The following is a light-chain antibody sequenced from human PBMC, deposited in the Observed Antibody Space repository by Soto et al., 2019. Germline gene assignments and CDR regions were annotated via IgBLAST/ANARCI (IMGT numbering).Light chain of an antibody. J-gene: IGLJ1*01. CDR1: SSNIGAGYH. CDR3: QSYDTSLREYV. Sequence: QSVLTQPPSVSGAPGQRVTLSCTGSSSNIGAGYHVHWYRHLPGTAPKLLISDNTNRPSGVPDRFSGSKSGTSASLAITGLQAEDEADYYCQSYDTSLREYVFGTGTKLTVL. V-gene: IGLV1-40*01. CDR2: DNT.